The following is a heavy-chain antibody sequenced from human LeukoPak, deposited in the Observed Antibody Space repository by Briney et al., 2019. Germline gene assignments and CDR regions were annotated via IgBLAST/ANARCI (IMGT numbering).Heavy chain of an antibody. CDR1: GFTFSSYW. V-gene: IGHV3-74*01. D-gene: IGHD3-10*01. CDR2: LNSDGSST. CDR3: ARVALSQGLDA. J-gene: IGHJ5*02. Sequence: GGSLRLSCAASGFTFSSYWMHWVRQAPGKGLVRVSRLNSDGSSTVYADSVKGRFTISRDNAENKLYLQMNSLRVEDTAVYYCARVALSQGLDAWGQETLVTVSS.